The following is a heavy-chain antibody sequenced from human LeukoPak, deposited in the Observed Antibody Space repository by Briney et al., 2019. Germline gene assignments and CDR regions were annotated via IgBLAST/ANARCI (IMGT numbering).Heavy chain of an antibody. V-gene: IGHV4-59*08. Sequence: SETLSLTCTVSGGSISSYYWSWIRQPPGKGLEWIGYIYYSGSTNYNPSLKSRVTISVDTSKNQFSLKLSSVTAADTAVYYCARHFTYYYDSSGYSDALDIWGQGTMVTVSS. D-gene: IGHD3-22*01. CDR2: IYYSGST. J-gene: IGHJ3*02. CDR3: ARHFTYYYDSSGYSDALDI. CDR1: GGSISSYY.